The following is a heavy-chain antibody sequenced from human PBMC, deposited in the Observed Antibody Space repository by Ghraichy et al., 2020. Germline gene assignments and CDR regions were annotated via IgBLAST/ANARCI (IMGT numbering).Heavy chain of an antibody. V-gene: IGHV3-74*01. CDR1: GFTFSSYW. Sequence: GGSLRLSCAASGFTFSSYWMHWVRQAPGKGLVWVSRINSDGSSISYADSVKGRFTISRDNAKNTLYLQMNSLRAEDTAVYYCARGSSYYYDSSTYPSDHWGQGTLVTVSS. D-gene: IGHD3-22*01. CDR3: ARGSSYYYDSSTYPSDH. CDR2: INSDGSSI. J-gene: IGHJ5*02.